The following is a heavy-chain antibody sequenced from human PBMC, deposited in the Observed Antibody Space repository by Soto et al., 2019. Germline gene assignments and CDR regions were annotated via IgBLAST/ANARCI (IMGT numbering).Heavy chain of an antibody. D-gene: IGHD3-3*01. CDR1: GFTFSNYA. CDR2: ISGSGGST. V-gene: IGHV3-23*01. Sequence: GGSLRLSCAASGFTFSNYAMSWVRQAPGKGLEWVSGISGSGGSTYYADFVRGRFTISRDSYKNTLYLQMNTLRAEDTAVYYCAKDRDFWSGHYKHRGFDYWGQGTLVTVSS. CDR3: AKDRDFWSGHYKHRGFDY. J-gene: IGHJ4*02.